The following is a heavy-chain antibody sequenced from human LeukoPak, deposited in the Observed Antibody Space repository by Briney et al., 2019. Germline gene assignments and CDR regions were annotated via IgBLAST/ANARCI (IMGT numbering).Heavy chain of an antibody. J-gene: IGHJ4*02. CDR1: GFTFSSYA. D-gene: IGHD6-13*01. CDR2: ISYDGSNK. Sequence: TGGSLRLSCAASGFTFSSYAMHWVRQAPGKGLEWVAVISYDGSNKYYADSVKGRFTISRDNSKNTLYLQMNSLRAKDTAVYYCARARAGTEAHFDYWGQGTLVTVSS. V-gene: IGHV3-30-3*01. CDR3: ARARAGTEAHFDY.